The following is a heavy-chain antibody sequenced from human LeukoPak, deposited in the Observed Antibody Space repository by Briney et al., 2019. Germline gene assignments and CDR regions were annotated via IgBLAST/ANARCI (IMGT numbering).Heavy chain of an antibody. J-gene: IGHJ4*02. D-gene: IGHD2-2*01. V-gene: IGHV3-21*04. Sequence: PGGSLRLSCAASGFTFNNYSIHWVRQAPGKGLEWVSSITSYSTYISYGDSVKGRFTISRDNSKNTLYLQMNSLRAEDTAVYYCAKGSVRVVVPAVPYYWGQGALVTVSS. CDR2: ITSYSTYI. CDR3: AKGSVRVVVPAVPYY. CDR1: GFTFNNYS.